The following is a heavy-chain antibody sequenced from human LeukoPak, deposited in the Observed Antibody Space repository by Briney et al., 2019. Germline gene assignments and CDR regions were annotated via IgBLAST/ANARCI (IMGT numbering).Heavy chain of an antibody. CDR3: ASHALGYCSGGSCPFDY. CDR1: GYTFTGYF. V-gene: IGHV1-2*02. J-gene: IGHJ4*02. CDR2: INPNSGGI. D-gene: IGHD2-15*01. Sequence: ASVKVSCKASGYTFTGYFMHWVRQAPGQGLEWMGWINPNSGGINYAQKFQGRVTMTRDTSISTAYMELSRLRSDDTAVYYCASHALGYCSGGSCPFDYWGQGTLVTVSS.